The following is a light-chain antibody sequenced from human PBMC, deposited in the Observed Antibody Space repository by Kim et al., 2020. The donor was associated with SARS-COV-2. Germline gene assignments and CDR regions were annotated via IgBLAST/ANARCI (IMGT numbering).Light chain of an antibody. CDR2: GAS. V-gene: IGKV3-15*01. J-gene: IGKJ2*01. CDR1: QSIGTN. Sequence: VMTQSPATLSLSPGERAILSCRASQSIGTNLAWYHQKPGQAPRLLIYGASTRATGVPARISGSASGSDFTLTISTLQSGDFGIYYCQQYNNCFPYTFGQGTKLEI. CDR3: QQYNNCFPYT.